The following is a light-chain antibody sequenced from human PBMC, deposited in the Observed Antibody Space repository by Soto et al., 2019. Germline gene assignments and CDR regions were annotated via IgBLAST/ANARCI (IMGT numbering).Light chain of an antibody. CDR2: EVS. J-gene: IGLJ2*01. CDR3: SSNAGSNNLV. V-gene: IGLV2-8*01. Sequence: QSALTQPPSASGTPGQSVTIPCTGTSSDVGDYNYVSWYQQHPGKAPKLVIYEVSRRPSGVPDRFSGSKSGNTASLTVSGLQAEDEADYYCSSNAGSNNLVFGGGTKLHRP. CDR1: SSDVGDYNY.